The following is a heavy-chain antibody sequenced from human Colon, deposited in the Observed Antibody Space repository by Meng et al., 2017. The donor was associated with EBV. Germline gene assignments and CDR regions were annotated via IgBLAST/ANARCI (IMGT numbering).Heavy chain of an antibody. CDR3: TGDSGHPGSNWFDP. J-gene: IGHJ5*02. D-gene: IGHD5-12*01. Sequence: VQLVESGGCLVKPGGSLSLFCAVSGFTLNNAWMSWVRQAPGKGLEWVGRLKSKIHGGTTDYAAPVKGRFTISGDDSKNTLYLQMDSLKTEDTGVYYCTGDSGHPGSNWFDPWGLGTLVTVSS. CDR1: GFTLNNAW. V-gene: IGHV3-15*01. CDR2: LKSKIHGGTT.